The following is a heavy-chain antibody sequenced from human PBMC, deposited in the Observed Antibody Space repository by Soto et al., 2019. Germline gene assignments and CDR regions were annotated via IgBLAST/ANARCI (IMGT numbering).Heavy chain of an antibody. CDR2: INAGNGNT. J-gene: IGHJ5*02. CDR1: GYTFTSYA. Sequence: GASVKVSCKASGYTFTSYAMHSVRQAPGQRLEWMGWINAGNGNTKYSQKFQGRVTITRDTSATTAYMELSRLRSEDTAMYYCARSPGMSVDLFDPWGQGTLVTVSS. CDR3: ARSPGMSVDLFDP. V-gene: IGHV1-3*01.